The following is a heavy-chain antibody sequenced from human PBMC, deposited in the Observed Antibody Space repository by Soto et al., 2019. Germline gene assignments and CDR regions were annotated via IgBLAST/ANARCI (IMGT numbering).Heavy chain of an antibody. CDR1: GYTFTKYY. CDR3: ARGELIGRLGDAFDI. J-gene: IGHJ3*02. Sequence: ASVKVSCKASGYTFTKYYLHWVRQAPGQGLEWMGIINPNSGSTDYAQKFQDRVTVTRDTSTSTLYMDLISLRSEDTAVYYCARGELIGRLGDAFDIWGQGTVVTVSS. D-gene: IGHD3-16*01. V-gene: IGHV1-46*03. CDR2: INPNSGST.